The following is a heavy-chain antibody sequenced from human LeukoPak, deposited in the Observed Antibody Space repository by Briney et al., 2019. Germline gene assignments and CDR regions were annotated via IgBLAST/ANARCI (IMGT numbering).Heavy chain of an antibody. CDR3: ATDSSNTDAFDI. V-gene: IGHV4-59*11. D-gene: IGHD6-13*01. J-gene: IGHJ3*02. CDR1: GDSISSHY. Sequence: SETLSLTCTVSGDSISSHYWSWIRQPPGKGLEWIGYILYNGHTNYNPSLTSRVTMSVDTSKNQFSLRLSSVTATDTAIYYCATDSSNTDAFDIWGQGTMVTVSS. CDR2: ILYNGHT.